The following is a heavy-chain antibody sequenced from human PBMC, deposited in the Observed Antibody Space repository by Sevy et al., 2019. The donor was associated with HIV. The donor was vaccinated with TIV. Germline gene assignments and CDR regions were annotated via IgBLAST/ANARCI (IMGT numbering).Heavy chain of an antibody. J-gene: IGHJ6*02. Sequence: GGSLRLSCAASGFTFSSYSMNWVRQAPGKGLEWVSSISSSSSYIYYADSVKGRFTISRDNAKNSLYLQMNSRRAEDTAVYYCPRDKSAPITMVDYYYYGMDVWGQGTTVTVSS. D-gene: IGHD3-10*01. CDR1: GFTFSSYS. CDR2: ISSSSSYI. V-gene: IGHV3-21*03. CDR3: PRDKSAPITMVDYYYYGMDV.